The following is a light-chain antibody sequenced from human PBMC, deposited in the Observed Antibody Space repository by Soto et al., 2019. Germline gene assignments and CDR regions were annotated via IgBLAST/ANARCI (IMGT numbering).Light chain of an antibody. V-gene: IGKV3-11*01. CDR1: QSVNTD. J-gene: IGKJ3*01. Sequence: DIVLTQSPATLSLSPGDRATLSCRASQSVNTDLNWYQQTPDQAPRLLIYDASNRATGLPARFSGSGSGTDFTLTISSLAPEDFAVYYCQPRRTRPFSFGPGTKVDIK. CDR3: QPRRTRPFS. CDR2: DAS.